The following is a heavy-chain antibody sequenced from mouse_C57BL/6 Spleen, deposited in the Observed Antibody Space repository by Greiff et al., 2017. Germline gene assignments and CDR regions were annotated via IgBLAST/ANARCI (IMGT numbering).Heavy chain of an antibody. J-gene: IGHJ4*01. CDR3: ARYQLGPMDY. CDR1: GYSFTGYY. V-gene: IGHV1-42*01. CDR2: INPSTGGT. Sequence: VQLQQSGPELVKPGASVKISCKASGYSFTGYYMNWVKQSPEKSLEWIGEINPSTGGTTYNQKFKAKATLTVDKSSSTAYMQLKSLTSEDSAVYYCARYQLGPMDYWGQGTSATVSS. D-gene: IGHD4-1*02.